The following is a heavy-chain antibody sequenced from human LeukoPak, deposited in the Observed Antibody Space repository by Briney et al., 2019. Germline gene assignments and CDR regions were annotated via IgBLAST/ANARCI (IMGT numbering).Heavy chain of an antibody. J-gene: IGHJ4*02. CDR2: FDPEDGET. Sequence: ASVKVSCTVSGYTLTELSMHWVRQAPGKGLEWMGGFDPEDGETIYAQKFQGRVTMTEDTSTDTAYMELSSLRSEDTAVYYCATDRITMVRGVITSYHFVYWGQGTLVTVSS. CDR3: ATDRITMVRGVITSYHFVY. CDR1: GYTLTELS. D-gene: IGHD3-10*01. V-gene: IGHV1-24*01.